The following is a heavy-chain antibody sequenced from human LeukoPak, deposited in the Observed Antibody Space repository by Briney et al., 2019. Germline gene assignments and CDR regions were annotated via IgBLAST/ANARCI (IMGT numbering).Heavy chain of an antibody. J-gene: IGHJ4*02. CDR3: ARDGGDILTGYYTFDY. D-gene: IGHD3-9*01. V-gene: IGHV1-2*02. CDR1: GYTFTGYY. CDR2: INPNSGDT. Sequence: ASVKVSCKASGYTFTGYYMHWVRQAPGQGLEWMGWINPNSGDTNYAQKFQGRVTMTRDTSISTAYMELSRLRSDDTAVYYCARDGGDILTGYYTFDYWGQGTLVTVSS.